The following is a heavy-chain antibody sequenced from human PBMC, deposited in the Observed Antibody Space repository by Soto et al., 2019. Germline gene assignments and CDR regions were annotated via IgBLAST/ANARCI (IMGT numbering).Heavy chain of an antibody. CDR1: GFTFSNSW. CDR2: MNQDGSEK. Sequence: GGSLRLSCAASGFTFSNSWMTWVRQAPGKGLEWVANMNQDGSEKYYEDSVKGRFTISRDNDKNSLSLQMNSLRAEDTAVYFCARDNRGTFDYWGQGALVTVSS. J-gene: IGHJ4*02. V-gene: IGHV3-7*03. CDR3: ARDNRGTFDY. D-gene: IGHD7-27*01.